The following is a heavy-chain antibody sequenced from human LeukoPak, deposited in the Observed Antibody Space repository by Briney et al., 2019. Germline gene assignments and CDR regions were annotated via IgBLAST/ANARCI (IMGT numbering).Heavy chain of an antibody. CDR3: TRHGIIKAARTHYYYGMDV. CDR2: IRSKANSSAT. J-gene: IGHJ6*02. V-gene: IGHV3-73*01. Sequence: GGSLKLSCAASGFTFSGSAMHWVRQASGKGLEWVGRIRSKANSSATAYAASVKGRFTISRDDSKNTAYLQMNSLKTEDTAVYYCTRHGIIKAARTHYYYGMDVWGQGTTVTVSS. CDR1: GFTFSGSA. D-gene: IGHD6-6*01.